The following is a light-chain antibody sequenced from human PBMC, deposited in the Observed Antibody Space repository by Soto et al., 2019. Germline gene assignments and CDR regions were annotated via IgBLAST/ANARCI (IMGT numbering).Light chain of an antibody. J-gene: IGKJ4*02. CDR1: QSVTNNY. Sequence: ESVLTQSPGTLSLSPGERATLSCRASQSVTNNYLAWYQQKPGQAPRLLIYAASSRATGIPDRFSGSGSGTDFALTISRMQPEDFAVYYCQQYGGSLPVTFGGGTNVEIK. V-gene: IGKV3-20*01. CDR2: AAS. CDR3: QQYGGSLPVT.